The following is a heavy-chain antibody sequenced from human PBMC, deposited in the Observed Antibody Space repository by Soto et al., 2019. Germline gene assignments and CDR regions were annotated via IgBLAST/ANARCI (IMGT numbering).Heavy chain of an antibody. J-gene: IGHJ3*02. Sequence: PGESLKISCKGSGYSFTSYWIGWVRQMPGKGLEWMGIIYPGDSDTRYSPSSQGQVTISADKSISTAYLQWSSLKASDTAMYYCARQYSSSSHAFDIWGQGTTVTVSS. CDR2: IYPGDSDT. CDR3: ARQYSSSSHAFDI. CDR1: GYSFTSYW. V-gene: IGHV5-51*01. D-gene: IGHD6-6*01.